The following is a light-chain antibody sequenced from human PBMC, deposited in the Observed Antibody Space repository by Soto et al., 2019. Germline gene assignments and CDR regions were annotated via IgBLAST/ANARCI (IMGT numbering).Light chain of an antibody. J-gene: IGKJ1*01. Sequence: EIVLTQSPGTLSLSPGERATLSCRASQSVSSSYLAWYQQKPGQAPRLLIYGASSRATGIPDRFSGSGSGTDVTLTISRLEPEEFAVYYCQKYGSSLWTFGQGTKVEIK. CDR1: QSVSSSY. CDR2: GAS. CDR3: QKYGSSLWT. V-gene: IGKV3-20*01.